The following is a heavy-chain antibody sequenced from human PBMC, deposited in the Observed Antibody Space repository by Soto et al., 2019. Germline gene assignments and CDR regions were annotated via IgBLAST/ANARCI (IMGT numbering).Heavy chain of an antibody. CDR1: GVTFSGSA. Sequence: PGGALRLSCAASGVTFSGSAMHWVRQASGKGLEWVGRIRSKANSYATAYAASVKGRFTISRDDSKNTAYLQMNSLKTEDTAVYYCTRRRYCCSGGGNYYMDVWGKGTTVTVSS. CDR2: IRSKANSYAT. D-gene: IGHD2-15*01. V-gene: IGHV3-73*01. J-gene: IGHJ6*03. CDR3: TRRRYCCSGGGNYYMDV.